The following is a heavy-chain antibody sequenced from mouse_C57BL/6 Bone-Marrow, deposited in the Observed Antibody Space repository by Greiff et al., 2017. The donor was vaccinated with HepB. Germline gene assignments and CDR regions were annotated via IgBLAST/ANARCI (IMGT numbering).Heavy chain of an antibody. Sequence: QVQLKQSGAELVRPGTSVKLSCKASGYTFTSYWMHWVKQRPGQGLEWIGVIDPSDSYTNYNQKFKGKATLTVDTSCSTAYMQLSSLTSEDSAVYYCARDYGYDVGYYYAMDYWGQGTSVTVSS. CDR2: IDPSDSYT. CDR3: ARDYGYDVGYYYAMDY. J-gene: IGHJ4*01. V-gene: IGHV1-59*01. CDR1: GYTFTSYW. D-gene: IGHD2-2*01.